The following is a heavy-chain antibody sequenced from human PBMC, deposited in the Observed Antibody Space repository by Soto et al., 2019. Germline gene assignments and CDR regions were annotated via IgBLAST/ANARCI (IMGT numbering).Heavy chain of an antibody. CDR1: GFTFSSSW. D-gene: IGHD3-16*01. Sequence: GVLRLSCAASGFTFSSSWMHWVRQAPGKGLVWVSHINSDGTDTNYADSVKGRFTISRDNAKNTVYLQMNSLRAEGTAVYYCARDWSYALNYWGQGSLVTVSS. CDR3: ARDWSYALNY. V-gene: IGHV3-74*01. J-gene: IGHJ4*02. CDR2: INSDGTDT.